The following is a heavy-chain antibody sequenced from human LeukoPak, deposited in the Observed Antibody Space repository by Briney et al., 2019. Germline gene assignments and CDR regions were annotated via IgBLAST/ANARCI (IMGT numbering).Heavy chain of an antibody. CDR2: IIGSGLST. Sequence: GGSLRLSCAASGFTFSSYSMNWVRQAPGKGLKWVSAIIGSGLSTYYADSVKGRFTISRDNSKNTLYLQMNSLRAEDTAVYYCAKDLSPGPDWGQGPLVTVSS. CDR3: AKDLSPGPD. J-gene: IGHJ4*02. V-gene: IGHV3-23*01. CDR1: GFTFSSYS.